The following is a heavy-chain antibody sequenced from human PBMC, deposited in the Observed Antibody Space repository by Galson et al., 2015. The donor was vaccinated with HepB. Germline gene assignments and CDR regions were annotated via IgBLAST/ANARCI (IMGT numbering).Heavy chain of an antibody. CDR2: ISYDENNQ. D-gene: IGHD1-7*01. J-gene: IGHJ6*02. CDR1: GXTXSXYT. Sequence: SLRLSXXXXGXTXSXYTFHWVRQAPGKGLEXXXGISYDENNQYYADSVKGRFTISGDSSKNTLYLXMNGXRVEDTAVYYCARVWDRGRTTRWSNYYYGMDVWGQGXTVTVSS. CDR3: ARVWDRGRTTRWSNYYYGMDV. V-gene: IGHV3-30*04.